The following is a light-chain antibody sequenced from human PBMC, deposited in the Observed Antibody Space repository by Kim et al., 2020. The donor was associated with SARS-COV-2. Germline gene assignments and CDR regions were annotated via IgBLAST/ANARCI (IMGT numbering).Light chain of an antibody. CDR2: GAS. V-gene: IGKV3-20*01. CDR1: QSVSGTY. J-gene: IGKJ1*01. CDR3: QQYVSSSRWT. Sequence: EVVLTQSPGTLSLSPGERATLSCRASQSVSGTYLAWYQQKPGQAPRLLIYGASSRATGIPDRISGSGSGTDFTLTISRLEPEDFAVYYYQQYVSSSRWTFGQGTKVDIK.